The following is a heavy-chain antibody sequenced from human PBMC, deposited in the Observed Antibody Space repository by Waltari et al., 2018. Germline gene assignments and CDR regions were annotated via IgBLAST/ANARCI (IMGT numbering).Heavy chain of an antibody. Sequence: QVQLQESGPGLVKPSQTLSLTCTFSGGSISSGGYSWSWIRQHPGKGLEWIGYIYYSGSTYYNPSLKSRVTISVDTSKNQFSLKLSSVTAADTAVYYCARDRGGMIAAPYYFDYWGQGTLVTVSS. CDR3: ARDRGGMIAAPYYFDY. D-gene: IGHD6-6*01. V-gene: IGHV4-31*03. CDR1: GGSISSGGYS. CDR2: IYYSGST. J-gene: IGHJ4*02.